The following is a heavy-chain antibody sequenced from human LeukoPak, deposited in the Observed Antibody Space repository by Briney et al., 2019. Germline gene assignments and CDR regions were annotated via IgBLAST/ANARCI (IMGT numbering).Heavy chain of an antibody. CDR1: GGSFSGYY. J-gene: IGHJ6*03. D-gene: IGHD6-19*01. V-gene: IGHV4-34*01. CDR2: INHSGST. CDR3: AREGPSYSSGSYYYYYMDV. Sequence: KPSETLSLTCAVYGGSFSGYYWSWIRQPPGKGLEWIGEINHSGSTNYNPSLKSRVTISVDTSKNEFSLKLSSVTAADTAVYYCAREGPSYSSGSYYYYYMDVWDKGATVTVSS.